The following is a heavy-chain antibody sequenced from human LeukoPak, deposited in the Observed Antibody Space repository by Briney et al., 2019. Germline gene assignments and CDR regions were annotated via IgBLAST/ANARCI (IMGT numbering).Heavy chain of an antibody. CDR2: ISGSGGST. Sequence: GGSLRLSCAASGFTFSSYAMSWVRQAPGKGLEWVSAISGSGGSTYYADSVKGRFTISRDNSKNTLYLQMNSLRAEDTAIYFCAKKGVAGGAPYCFDYWGHGTLVTVSS. D-gene: IGHD3-16*01. CDR1: GFTFSSYA. CDR3: AKKGVAGGAPYCFDY. J-gene: IGHJ4*01. V-gene: IGHV3-23*01.